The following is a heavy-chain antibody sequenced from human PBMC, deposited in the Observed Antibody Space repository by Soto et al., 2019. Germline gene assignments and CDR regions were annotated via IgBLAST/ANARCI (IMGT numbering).Heavy chain of an antibody. CDR2: IGFSSSTI. CDR1: GFTISSYP. Sequence: EVQLVESGGGLVQPGGSLRLSCAASGFTISSYPMNWVRQVPGKGLEWVSYIGFSSSTIYYADSVKGRFTISRDSAKNALYLQRNSLRAEDTAVYYCARDQGNNWDLDYWGQGTLVTVSS. J-gene: IGHJ4*02. D-gene: IGHD1-1*01. CDR3: ARDQGNNWDLDY. V-gene: IGHV3-48*01.